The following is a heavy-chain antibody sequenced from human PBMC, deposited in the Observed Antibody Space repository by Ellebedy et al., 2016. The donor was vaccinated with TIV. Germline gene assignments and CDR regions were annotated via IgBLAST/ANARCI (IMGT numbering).Heavy chain of an antibody. J-gene: IGHJ6*02. V-gene: IGHV4-34*01. CDR3: ARLSMVRGNYYYYGMDV. Sequence: SETLSLXXAVYGGSFSGYYWSWIRQPPGKGLEWIGEINHSGSTNYNPSLKSRVTISVDTSKNQFSLKLSSVTAADTAVYYCARLSMVRGNYYYYGMDVWGQGTTVTVSS. D-gene: IGHD3-10*01. CDR1: GGSFSGYY. CDR2: INHSGST.